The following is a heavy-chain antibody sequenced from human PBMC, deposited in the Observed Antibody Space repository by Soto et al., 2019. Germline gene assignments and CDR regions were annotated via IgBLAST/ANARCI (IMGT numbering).Heavy chain of an antibody. J-gene: IGHJ6*02. CDR3: ARDRLYESNTQYYNYGMDV. Sequence: ESGGGVVQPGRSLRVSCAASGFTFTSYAMHWVRQAPGKGLEWVATISYDGSKKDYADSMKGRFTISRDNSKNTLYLQMNSLRAEDTAVYYCARDRLYESNTQYYNYGMDVWGQGTTVTVSS. V-gene: IGHV3-30-3*01. CDR1: GFTFTSYA. CDR2: ISYDGSKK. D-gene: IGHD3-22*01.